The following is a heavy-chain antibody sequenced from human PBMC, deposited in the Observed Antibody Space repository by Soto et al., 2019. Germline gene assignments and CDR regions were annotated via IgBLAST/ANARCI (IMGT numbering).Heavy chain of an antibody. CDR2: ILPIFGTA. CDR1: GGTFSSYG. V-gene: IGHV1-69*12. Sequence: QVQLVQSGAEVKKPGSSVKVSCKASGGTFSSYGISWVRQAPGQGLEWMGGILPIFGTADYAQEFQGRVTITAAASTSTASMQLSSLRSEDTAVYYCASHSDGTANYYYYGMDVWGQGTTVTVSS. J-gene: IGHJ6*02. D-gene: IGHD5-18*01. CDR3: ASHSDGTANYYYYGMDV.